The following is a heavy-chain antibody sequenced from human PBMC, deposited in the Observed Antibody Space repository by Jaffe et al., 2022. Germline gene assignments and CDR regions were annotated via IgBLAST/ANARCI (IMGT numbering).Heavy chain of an antibody. V-gene: IGHV4-59*01. CDR1: GGSISSYY. D-gene: IGHD3-22*01. CDR2: IYNSGSTNYNPST. Sequence: QVQLHESGPGLVKPSETLSLTCTVSGGSISSYYWSWIRQPPGKGLEWIGYIYNSGSTNYNPSTNYNPSLKSRVTLSVDTSRNQFSLKLSSVTAADTAVYHCARGGHYYYDSTGYIDYWGQGTLVTVSS. J-gene: IGHJ4*02. CDR3: ARGGHYYYDSTGYIDY.